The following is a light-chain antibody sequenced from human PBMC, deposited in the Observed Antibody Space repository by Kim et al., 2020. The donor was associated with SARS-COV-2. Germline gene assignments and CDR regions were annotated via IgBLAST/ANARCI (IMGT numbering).Light chain of an antibody. CDR3: QAWDSSTA. V-gene: IGLV3-1*01. CDR2: QDS. Sequence: SGSPGQTASITCSGEKLGDKYACWYQQKPGQSPVLVIYQDSKRPSGIPERFSGSNSGNTATLTISGTQAMDEADYYCQAWDSSTAFGGGTQLTVL. J-gene: IGLJ2*01. CDR1: KLGDKY.